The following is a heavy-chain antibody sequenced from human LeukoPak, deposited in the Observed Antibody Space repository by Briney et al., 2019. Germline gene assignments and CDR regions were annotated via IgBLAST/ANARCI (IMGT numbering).Heavy chain of an antibody. J-gene: IGHJ3*02. V-gene: IGHV1-24*01. CDR1: GYTLTELS. Sequence: ASVKVSCKVSGYTLTELSMHWVRQAPGKGLEWMGGFDPEDGETIYAQKFQGRVTMTEDTSTDTAYMELSSLRSEDTAVYCCATDYDYVWGSYRSNAFDIWGQGTMVTVSS. CDR3: ATDYDYVWGSYRSNAFDI. D-gene: IGHD3-16*02. CDR2: FDPEDGET.